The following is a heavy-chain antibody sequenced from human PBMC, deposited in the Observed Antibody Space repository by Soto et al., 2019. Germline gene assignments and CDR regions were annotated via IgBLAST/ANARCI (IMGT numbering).Heavy chain of an antibody. D-gene: IGHD1-26*01. CDR1: GGSISSSNW. CDR2: IYHSGGT. J-gene: IGHJ6*02. V-gene: IGHV4-4*02. CDR3: ARVSGSYYYGMDV. Sequence: QVQLQESGPGLVKPSGTLSLTCAVSGGSISSSNWWSWVRQPPGKGLEWVGEIYHSGGTNYNPSLKSRATXSXDXSKNHFSLKLSSVTAADTAVYSCARVSGSYYYGMDVWGQGTTVTVSS.